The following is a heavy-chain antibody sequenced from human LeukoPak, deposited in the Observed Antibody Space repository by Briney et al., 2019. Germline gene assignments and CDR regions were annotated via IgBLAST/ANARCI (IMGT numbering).Heavy chain of an antibody. CDR2: IYYSGST. CDR3: TYGSGR. CDR1: GGSFSGYY. V-gene: IGHV4-34*03. Sequence: SETLSLTCAVYGGSFSGYYWSWIRQPPGKGPEWIGSIYYSGSTNYNPSLQSRVTISADTSKNQFSLRLSSVTAADTAVYYCTYGSGRWGQGTLVTVSS. J-gene: IGHJ4*02. D-gene: IGHD3-10*01.